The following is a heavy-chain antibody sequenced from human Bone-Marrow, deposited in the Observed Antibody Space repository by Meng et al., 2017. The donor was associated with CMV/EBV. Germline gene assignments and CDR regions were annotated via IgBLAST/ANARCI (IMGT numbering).Heavy chain of an antibody. CDR3: AKDLSVVPAAIGMNWFDP. J-gene: IGHJ5*02. CDR2: ISGSGGST. D-gene: IGHD2-2*01. Sequence: GESLKISCAASGFTFSSYAMSWVRQAPGKGLEWVSAISGSGGSTYYADSVKGRFTISRDNSKNTLYLQMNSLRAEDTAVYYCAKDLSVVPAAIGMNWFDPWGQGTLVTVSS. V-gene: IGHV3-23*01. CDR1: GFTFSSYA.